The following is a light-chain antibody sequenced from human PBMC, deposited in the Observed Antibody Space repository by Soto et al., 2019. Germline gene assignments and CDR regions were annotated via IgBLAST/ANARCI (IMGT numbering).Light chain of an antibody. V-gene: IGKV1-39*01. CDR3: QQYNNWPRLT. Sequence: DIQITHSPSSVSPSAAERVIITCRASQSISNHLNWYQQKPGKAPKLLIFAASSLQSGVPSRFSGSGSGTEFTLTISSLQPEDFAVYYCQQYNNWPRLTFGGGTKVDIK. CDR2: AAS. CDR1: QSISNH. J-gene: IGKJ4*01.